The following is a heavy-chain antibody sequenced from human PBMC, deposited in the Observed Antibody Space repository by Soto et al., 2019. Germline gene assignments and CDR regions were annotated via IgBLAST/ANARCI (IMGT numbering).Heavy chain of an antibody. V-gene: IGHV3-74*01. CDR2: INTDGGTP. D-gene: IGHD4-4*01. CDR1: GFTFSSYW. CDR3: ARDRNLDDAFDI. J-gene: IGHJ3*02. Sequence: EVQLVESGGGLVQPGGSLRLSCAASGFTFSSYWLHWVRQAPGKGLVWVSRINTDGGTPTYADSVKGRFTISRDNAKNTLYLQMNSLRAEDTAVYYCARDRNLDDAFDIWGQGTVVTVSS.